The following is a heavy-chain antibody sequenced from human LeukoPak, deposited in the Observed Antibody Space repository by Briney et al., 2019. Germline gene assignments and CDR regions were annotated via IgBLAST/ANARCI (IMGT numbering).Heavy chain of an antibody. J-gene: IGHJ4*02. CDR1: GYTFSTYG. D-gene: IGHD3-22*01. CDR2: ISAYNGNT. V-gene: IGHV1-18*01. Sequence: ASVKVSCEASGYTFSTYGISWVRQAPGQGLEWMGWISAYNGNTNYAQKLQGRVTMTTDTSTNTAYMELRSLRSDDTGVYYCAREFGYYYDSSGYYKPRFDYWGQGTLVTVSS. CDR3: AREFGYYYDSSGYYKPRFDY.